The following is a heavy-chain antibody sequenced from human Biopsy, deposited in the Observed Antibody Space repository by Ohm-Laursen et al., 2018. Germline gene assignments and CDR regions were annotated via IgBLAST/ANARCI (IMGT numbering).Heavy chain of an antibody. V-gene: IGHV4-61*05. J-gene: IGHJ5*02. CDR3: ARTPRDSFWSGSYKRGLWFDP. CDR1: GDSISSSTYY. D-gene: IGHD3-3*01. Sequence: SETLSLTCSVSGDSISSSTYYWGWIRQPPGKGLEWIGHVYNGGITNYNPSLKSRVTISKDTSKNQFSLQLGSVTAADTAVYYCARTPRDSFWSGSYKRGLWFDPWGQGTLVTVSS. CDR2: VYNGGIT.